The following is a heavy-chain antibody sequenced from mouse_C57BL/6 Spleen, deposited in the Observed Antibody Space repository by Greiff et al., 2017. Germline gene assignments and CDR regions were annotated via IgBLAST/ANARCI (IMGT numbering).Heavy chain of an antibody. V-gene: IGHV14-2*01. CDR2: IDPEDGET. CDR1: GFNINDYY. CDR3: ARQLRLQGFAY. Sequence: VQLQQSGAELVKPGASVKLSCTASGFNINDYYMHWVKQRPEQGLEWIGRIDPEDGETKYAPKFQGKATLTADTSSNTAYLQLSSLTSEDTAVYYCARQLRLQGFAYWGQGTLVTVSA. J-gene: IGHJ3*01. D-gene: IGHD3-2*02.